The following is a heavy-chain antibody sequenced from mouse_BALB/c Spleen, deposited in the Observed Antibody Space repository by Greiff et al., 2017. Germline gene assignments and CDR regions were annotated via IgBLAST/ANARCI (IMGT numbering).Heavy chain of an antibody. V-gene: IGHV3-2*02. Sequence: EVQLQESGPGLVKPSQSLSLTRTVTGYSITCDYAWNWIRQFPGNKLEWMGYISYSGSTSYNPSLKSRISITRDTSKNQFFLQLNSVTTEDTATYYCARRDYGSSYYFDYWGQGTTLTVSS. CDR2: ISYSGST. D-gene: IGHD1-1*01. CDR3: ARRDYGSSYYFDY. J-gene: IGHJ2*01. CDR1: GYSITCDYA.